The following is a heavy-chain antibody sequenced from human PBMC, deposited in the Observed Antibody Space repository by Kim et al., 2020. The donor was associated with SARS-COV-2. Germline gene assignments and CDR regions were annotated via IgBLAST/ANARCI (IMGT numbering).Heavy chain of an antibody. V-gene: IGHV4-59*13. Sequence: SETLSLTCTVSGGSISSYYWSWIRQPPGKGPEWIGYIYYSGSTNYNPSLKSRVTISVDTSKNQFSLKLSSVTAADTAVYYCARMGGYLTKKYYYGMDVWGQGTTVTVSS. D-gene: IGHD3-22*01. CDR3: ARMGGYLTKKYYYGMDV. J-gene: IGHJ6*02. CDR1: GGSISSYY. CDR2: IYYSGST.